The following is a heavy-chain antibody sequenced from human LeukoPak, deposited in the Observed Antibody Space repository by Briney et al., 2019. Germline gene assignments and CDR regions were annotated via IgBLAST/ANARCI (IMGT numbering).Heavy chain of an antibody. CDR2: ISYDGSNK. J-gene: IGHJ6*03. CDR3: ARDGLGDLDYYDMDV. D-gene: IGHD3-10*01. CDR1: GFTFSSYA. Sequence: QPGGSLRLSCAASGFTFSSYAMHWVRQAPGKGLEWVAVISYDGSNKYYADSVKGRFTISRDNSKNTLYLQMNSLRAEDTAVYYCARDGLGDLDYYDMDVWGKGTTVTVSS. V-gene: IGHV3-30*01.